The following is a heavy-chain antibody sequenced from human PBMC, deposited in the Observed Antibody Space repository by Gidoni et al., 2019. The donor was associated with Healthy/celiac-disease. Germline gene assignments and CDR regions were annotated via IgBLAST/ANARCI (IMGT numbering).Heavy chain of an antibody. D-gene: IGHD6-13*01. V-gene: IGHV4-34*01. Sequence: QVQLQPWGAGLLKPSETLSLTCAVYGGSFRGYYWSWIRQPPGKGLGWIGEINHSGSTNYHPYLKSRVTISVDTAKNQFSLKLSSVTAADTAVYYCARGKGFQQQLVPRRNYYYMDVWGKGTTVTVSS. CDR2: INHSGST. CDR3: ARGKGFQQQLVPRRNYYYMDV. J-gene: IGHJ6*03. CDR1: GGSFRGYY.